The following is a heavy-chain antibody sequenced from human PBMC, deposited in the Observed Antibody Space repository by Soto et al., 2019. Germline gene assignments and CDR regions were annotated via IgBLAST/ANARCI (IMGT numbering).Heavy chain of an antibody. Sequence: KTSETLSLTCAVSGGSISSSNWWSWVRQPPGKGLEWIGEIYHSGSTNYNPSLKSRVTISVDKSKNQFSLKLSSVTAADTAVYYCARESIDFWSGYVDPWGQGTLVTVSS. J-gene: IGHJ5*02. D-gene: IGHD3-3*01. CDR2: IYHSGST. V-gene: IGHV4-4*02. CDR1: GGSISSSNW. CDR3: ARESIDFWSGYVDP.